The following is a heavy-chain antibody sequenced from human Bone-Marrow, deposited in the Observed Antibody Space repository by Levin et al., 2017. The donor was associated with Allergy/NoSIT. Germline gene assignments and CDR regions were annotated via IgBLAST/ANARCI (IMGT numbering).Heavy chain of an antibody. V-gene: IGHV3-53*01. CDR3: ARAPGGSDDAFDI. D-gene: IGHD3-16*01. CDR1: GFTVSSNY. J-gene: IGHJ3*02. Sequence: PGGSLRLSCAASGFTVSSNYMSWVRQAPGKGLEWVSVIYSGGSTYYADSVKGRFTISRDNSKNTLYLQMNSLRAEDTAVYYCARAPGGSDDAFDIWGQGTMVTVSS. CDR2: IYSGGST.